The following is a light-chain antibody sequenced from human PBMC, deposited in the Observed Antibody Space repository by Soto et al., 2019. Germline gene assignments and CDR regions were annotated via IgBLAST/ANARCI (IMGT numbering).Light chain of an antibody. CDR1: QSIASSY. CDR3: QQRRNWQVT. J-gene: IGKJ5*01. CDR2: DAS. Sequence: EVGLWQSPGTRSLSQGESAILSRRASQSIASSYFGWYQQKPGQAPRLLIYDASIRATGIPARFSGSGSGTDFTLTISSLEPEDFAVYYCQQRRNWQVTFGQGTLLEVK. V-gene: IGKV3D-20*02.